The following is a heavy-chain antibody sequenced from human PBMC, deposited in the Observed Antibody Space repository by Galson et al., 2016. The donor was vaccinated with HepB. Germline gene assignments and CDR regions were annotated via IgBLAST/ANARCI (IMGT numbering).Heavy chain of an antibody. V-gene: IGHV3-23*01. J-gene: IGHJ4*02. Sequence: SLRLSCAASGFTYDTYALSWVRQAPGKGLEWVSSISRTGEYTYYADSVRGRFVNSRDNSKNTLYLEVDSLRAEDAALYYCAKVAPPYDNSGYYYFDHWGQGTLVTVSS. CDR1: GFTYDTYA. CDR2: ISRTGEYT. CDR3: AKVAPPYDNSGYYYFDH. D-gene: IGHD3-22*01.